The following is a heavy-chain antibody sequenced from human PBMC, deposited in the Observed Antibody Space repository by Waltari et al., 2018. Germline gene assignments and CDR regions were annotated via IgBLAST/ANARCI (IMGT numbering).Heavy chain of an antibody. CDR3: ATYIGASIGTAAFDV. J-gene: IGHJ3*01. V-gene: IGHV4-39*02. D-gene: IGHD5-12*01. Sequence: QLQLQESGPGLGKPSETLSLTCIVSGGSLTSNSHYWSWLRQPPGQGLDWIGTMSYNGATYSSPSLKSRVTVSRDTSKNHLSLTLGSVTAADTAVYYCATYIGASIGTAAFDVWGQGTMVTVSS. CDR1: GGSLTSNSHY. CDR2: MSYNGAT.